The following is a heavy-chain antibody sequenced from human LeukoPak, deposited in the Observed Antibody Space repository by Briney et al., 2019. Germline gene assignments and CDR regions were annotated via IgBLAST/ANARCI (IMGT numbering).Heavy chain of an antibody. Sequence: ASETLSLTCTVSGGSISHYYWSWIRQPPGKGLEWIGYINYSGSTDYNPSLKSRVTISVDTSKTQFSLKLSSVTAADTAFYYCARQEGGTTYDYWGQGTLVTVSS. CDR3: ARQEGGTTYDY. CDR2: INYSGST. CDR1: GGSISHYY. V-gene: IGHV4-59*08. D-gene: IGHD1-7*01. J-gene: IGHJ4*02.